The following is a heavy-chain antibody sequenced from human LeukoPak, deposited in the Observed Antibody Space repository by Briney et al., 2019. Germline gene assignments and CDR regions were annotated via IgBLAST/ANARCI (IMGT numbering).Heavy chain of an antibody. J-gene: IGHJ4*02. Sequence: SVKVSCKASGGTFSSYAISWVRQAPGQGLEWMGRIIPIFGTANYAQKFQGRVTITTDESTSTAYTELSSLRSEDTAVYYCAREIRYFDWLVPYYFDYWGQGTLVTVSS. CDR2: IIPIFGTA. V-gene: IGHV1-69*05. CDR1: GGTFSSYA. D-gene: IGHD3-9*01. CDR3: AREIRYFDWLVPYYFDY.